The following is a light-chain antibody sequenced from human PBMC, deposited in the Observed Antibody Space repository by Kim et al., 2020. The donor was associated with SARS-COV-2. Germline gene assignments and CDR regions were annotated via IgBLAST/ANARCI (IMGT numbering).Light chain of an antibody. V-gene: IGKV3-20*01. J-gene: IGKJ1*01. Sequence: APGERAPLSCRASQSVSSSYLAWYQQKSGQAPRLLIYGASSRATGIPDRFSGSGSGTDFTLTISRLEPEDFAVYYCQQYGSSPRTFGQGTKVDIK. CDR3: QQYGSSPRT. CDR1: QSVSSSY. CDR2: GAS.